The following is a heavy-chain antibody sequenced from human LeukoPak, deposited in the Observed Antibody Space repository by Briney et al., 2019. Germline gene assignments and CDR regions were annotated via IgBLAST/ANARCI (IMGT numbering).Heavy chain of an antibody. Sequence: SETLSLTCTVSGYSISSGYYWGWIRQPPGKGLEWIGSIYHSGSTYYNPSLKSRVTISVDTSKNQFSLKLSSVTAADTAVYYCARGEEYSSSWYDAFDIWGQGTMVTASS. V-gene: IGHV4-38-2*02. CDR2: IYHSGST. CDR1: GYSISSGYY. J-gene: IGHJ3*02. CDR3: ARGEEYSSSWYDAFDI. D-gene: IGHD6-13*01.